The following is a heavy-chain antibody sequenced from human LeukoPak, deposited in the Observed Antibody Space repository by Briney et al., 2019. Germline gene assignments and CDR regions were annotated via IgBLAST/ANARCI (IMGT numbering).Heavy chain of an antibody. CDR2: LSFNGVTT. D-gene: IGHD5-18*01. CDR1: GFTFSNYA. Sequence: GGSLRLSCAASGFTFSNYAMSWVRQAPGKGLEWVSTLSFNGVTTYYADSAKGRFTISRDNSKNTVYLQMNNLRAEDTAVYYCAKGGYSSGRYFYYYMDVWGEGTTVTVSS. V-gene: IGHV3-23*01. CDR3: AKGGYSSGRYFYYYMDV. J-gene: IGHJ6*03.